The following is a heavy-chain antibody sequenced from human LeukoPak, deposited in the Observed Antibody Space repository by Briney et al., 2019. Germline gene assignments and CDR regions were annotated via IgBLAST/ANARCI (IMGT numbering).Heavy chain of an antibody. Sequence: PSETLSLTCTVSGYSISSGYYWGWIRQPPGKGLEWIGSIYHSGSTYYNPSLKSRVTISVDTSKNQFSLKLSSVTAADTAVYYCASSPSYYYDSSGYFDYWGQGTLVTVSS. J-gene: IGHJ4*02. V-gene: IGHV4-38-2*02. CDR3: ASSPSYYYDSSGYFDY. CDR1: GYSISSGYY. CDR2: IYHSGST. D-gene: IGHD3-22*01.